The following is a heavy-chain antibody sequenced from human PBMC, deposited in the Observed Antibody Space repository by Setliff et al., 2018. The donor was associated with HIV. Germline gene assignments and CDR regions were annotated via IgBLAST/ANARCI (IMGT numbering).Heavy chain of an antibody. CDR3: TRAIVAVTAIDHYYYGMDV. D-gene: IGHD2-21*02. CDR1: GFSFSNYW. Sequence: PGGSLRLSCAASGFSFSNYWMHWVRQAPGKGLEWVSSISSSGTYIYYADSMKGRSTISRDKAGNSLYLQLNNVRAEDTAVYYCTRAIVAVTAIDHYYYGMDVWGQGTTVTVSS. V-gene: IGHV3-21*01. CDR2: ISSSGTYI. J-gene: IGHJ6*02.